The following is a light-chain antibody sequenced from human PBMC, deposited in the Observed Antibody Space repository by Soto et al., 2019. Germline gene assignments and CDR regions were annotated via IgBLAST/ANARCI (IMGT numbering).Light chain of an antibody. CDR2: YDS. CDR3: QVWDSSSDHVV. Sequence: SYELTQPPSVSVAPGKTARITCGGNNIGSKSVHWYQQKPGQAPVLVISYDSDRPSGIPERFSGSNSGSTATLTISRVEAGDEADYYCQVWDSSSDHVVFGGGTKVTVL. V-gene: IGLV3-21*04. J-gene: IGLJ2*01. CDR1: NIGSKS.